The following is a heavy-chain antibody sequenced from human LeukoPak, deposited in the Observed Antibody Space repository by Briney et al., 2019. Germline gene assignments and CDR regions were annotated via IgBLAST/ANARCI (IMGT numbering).Heavy chain of an antibody. Sequence: SETLSLTCSVSAGSISSSNWWSWVRQSPVKGLEWIGEIYLYGTTNYNPSLKSRVTMSVDRSKNQFSLKLSSVPAADTAVYYCARQKWEQQGRDYYFNGLDVWGPGTTVTVSS. J-gene: IGHJ6*02. CDR3: ARQKWEQQGRDYYFNGLDV. CDR2: IYLYGTT. CDR1: AGSISSSNW. D-gene: IGHD1-26*01. V-gene: IGHV4-4*02.